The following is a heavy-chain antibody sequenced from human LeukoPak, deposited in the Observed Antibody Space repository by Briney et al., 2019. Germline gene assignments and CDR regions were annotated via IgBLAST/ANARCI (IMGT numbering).Heavy chain of an antibody. V-gene: IGHV4-39*01. J-gene: IGHJ2*01. D-gene: IGHD3-22*01. CDR1: GGSISSSSYY. CDR3: ARGITMIVVVIHDWYFDL. Sequence: NSSETLSLTCTVSGGSISSSSYYWGWIRQPPGKGLEWIGSIYYGGSTSYNPSLKSRVTISVNTSKNQFSLKLSSVTAADTAVYYCARGITMIVVVIHDWYFDLWGRGTLVTVSS. CDR2: IYYGGST.